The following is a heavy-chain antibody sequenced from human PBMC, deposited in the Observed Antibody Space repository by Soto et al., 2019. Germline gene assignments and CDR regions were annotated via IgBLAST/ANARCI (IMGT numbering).Heavy chain of an antibody. CDR2: LYHGGAT. Sequence: SETLSLTCAVSGGSINSGGYSWSWIRQPPGKGLEWVGYLYHGGATYSNPSLKSRVSISVDWSKNQFSLKLNSVTAADTAVYYCARAFTAMGIFDYWGPGILVTVSS. CDR3: ARAFTAMGIFDY. D-gene: IGHD6-13*01. V-gene: IGHV4-30-2*01. CDR1: GGSINSGGYS. J-gene: IGHJ4*02.